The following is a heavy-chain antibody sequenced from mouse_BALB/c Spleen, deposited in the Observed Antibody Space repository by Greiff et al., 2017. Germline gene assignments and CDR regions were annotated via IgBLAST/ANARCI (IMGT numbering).Heavy chain of an antibody. CDR1: GYTFTSYW. V-gene: IGHV1-7*01. D-gene: IGHD3-2*01. Sequence: VQLQESGAELAKPGASVKMSCKASGYTFTSYWMHWVKQRPGQGLEWIGYINPSTGYTEYNQKFKDKATLTADKSSSTAYMQLSSLTSEDSAVYYCARGGVDSSGYSAMDYWGQGTSVTVSS. CDR3: ARGGVDSSGYSAMDY. CDR2: INPSTGYT. J-gene: IGHJ4*01.